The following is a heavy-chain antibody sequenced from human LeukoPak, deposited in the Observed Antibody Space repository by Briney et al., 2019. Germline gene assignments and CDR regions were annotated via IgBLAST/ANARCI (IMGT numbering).Heavy chain of an antibody. CDR3: ARGSSWYSTFLDY. CDR1: GFTFSSYG. V-gene: IGHV3-30*03. Sequence: GGSLRLSCAASGFTFSSYGMHWVRQAPGKGLEWVAVISYDGSNKYYADSVKGRFTISRDNSKNTLYLQMNSLRAEDTAVYYCARGSSWYSTFLDYWGQGTLVTVSS. J-gene: IGHJ4*02. CDR2: ISYDGSNK. D-gene: IGHD6-13*01.